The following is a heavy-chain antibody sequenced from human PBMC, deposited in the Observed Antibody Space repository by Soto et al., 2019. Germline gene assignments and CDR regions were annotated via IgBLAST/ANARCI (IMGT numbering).Heavy chain of an antibody. Sequence: GASVKVSCKASGGTSSSYAISWVRQAPGQGLEWMGGIIPIFGTANYAQKFQGRVTITADKSTSTAYMELSSLRSEDTAVYYCARAHYDFWSGTDYYYYGMDVWGQGTTVTVSS. CDR3: ARAHYDFWSGTDYYYYGMDV. CDR2: IIPIFGTA. V-gene: IGHV1-69*06. D-gene: IGHD3-3*01. J-gene: IGHJ6*02. CDR1: GGTSSSYA.